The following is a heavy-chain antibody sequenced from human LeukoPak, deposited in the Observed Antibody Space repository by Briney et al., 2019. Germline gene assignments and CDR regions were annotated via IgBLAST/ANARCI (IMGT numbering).Heavy chain of an antibody. D-gene: IGHD4-23*01. CDR1: GGSISSSSYY. J-gene: IGHJ6*03. V-gene: IGHV4-39*01. Sequence: SETLSLTCTVSGGSISSSSYYWGWIRQPPGKGLEWIGSIYYSGSTYYNPSLKSRVTISVDTSKNQFSLKLSSVTAADTAVYYCARRGTTVVMSYYYYYMDVWGKGTTVTVSS. CDR2: IYYSGST. CDR3: ARRGTTVVMSYYYYYMDV.